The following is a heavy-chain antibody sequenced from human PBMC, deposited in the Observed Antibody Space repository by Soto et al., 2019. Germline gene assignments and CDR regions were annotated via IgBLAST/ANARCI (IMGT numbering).Heavy chain of an antibody. J-gene: IGHJ4*02. CDR2: ISWNSGNT. Sequence: EVQLVESGGGLVQPGRSLRLSCAASGFSFDNYAMHWVRQAPGKGLEWVSSISWNSGNTDYADSVKGRFIISRDSAKNSLYLQMNSLRAEDTALYYCARSPQYCSSTNCRAYFDCWGQGTLVTVSS. CDR1: GFSFDNYA. CDR3: ARSPQYCSSTNCRAYFDC. V-gene: IGHV3-9*01. D-gene: IGHD2-2*01.